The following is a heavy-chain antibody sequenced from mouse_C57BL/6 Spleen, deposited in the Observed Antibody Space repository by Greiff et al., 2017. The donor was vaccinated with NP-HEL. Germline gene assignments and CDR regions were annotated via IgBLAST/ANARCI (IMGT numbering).Heavy chain of an antibody. J-gene: IGHJ3*01. CDR3: ARQDYSNGIFAY. Sequence: SVGGLVPPRESLKLSCPSPEYEFPSHELSLVRKTPEKRLSLVAAINSDFFATYYPDTMARRFIISRDNTKKTLDLQGSRVRSEDTALYYCARQDYSNGIFAYWGQGTLVTVSA. D-gene: IGHD2-5*01. CDR2: INSDFFAT. V-gene: IGHV5-2*01. CDR1: EYEFPSHE.